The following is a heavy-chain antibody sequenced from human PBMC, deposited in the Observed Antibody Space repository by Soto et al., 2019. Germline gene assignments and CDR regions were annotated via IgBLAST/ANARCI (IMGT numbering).Heavy chain of an antibody. V-gene: IGHV1-69*01. D-gene: IGHD6-19*01. CDR2: IIPIFGTA. Sequence: QVQLVQSGAEVKKPGSSVKVSCKASGGTFSSYAISWVRQAPGQGLEWMGGIIPIFGTANYAQNFQGKITITADESTNTAYMELRSLGLEDTAVCFCARGGGAVAGTLRLFDYWGQGTLVTVSS. CDR3: ARGGGAVAGTLRLFDY. CDR1: GGTFSSYA. J-gene: IGHJ4*02.